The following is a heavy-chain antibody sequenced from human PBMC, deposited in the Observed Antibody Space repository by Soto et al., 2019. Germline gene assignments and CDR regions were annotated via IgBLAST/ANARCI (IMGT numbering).Heavy chain of an antibody. Sequence: QVQLVQSGAEVKKPGASVKVSCKASGYTFTSYDIYWVRQATGQGLEWMGWMHPNSGNTGYAQKFQGRVHMTRNTFRTTAYMELSSLRSEDPAVYYCARGLSYRQDWGQGTLVTVSS. V-gene: IGHV1-8*01. D-gene: IGHD1-26*01. CDR2: MHPNSGNT. CDR3: ARGLSYRQD. J-gene: IGHJ4*02. CDR1: GYTFTSYD.